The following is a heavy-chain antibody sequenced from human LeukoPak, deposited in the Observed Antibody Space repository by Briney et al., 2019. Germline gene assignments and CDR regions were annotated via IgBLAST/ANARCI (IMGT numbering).Heavy chain of an antibody. CDR2: IFNSVGST. CDR3: AKDIYGDYGGLDY. J-gene: IGHJ4*02. D-gene: IGHD4-17*01. CDR1: GVTFSNYA. Sequence: GGSLRLSCVASGVTFSNYAMSWGRQAPGKGLEWVSVIFNSVGSTYYADSVKGRFTISRDNSKNTLYLQMNSLRAEDTAVYYCAKDIYGDYGGLDYWGQGTLVTVSS. V-gene: IGHV3-23*01.